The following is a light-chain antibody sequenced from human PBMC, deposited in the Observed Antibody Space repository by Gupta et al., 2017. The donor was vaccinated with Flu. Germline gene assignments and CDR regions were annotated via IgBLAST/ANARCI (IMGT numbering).Light chain of an antibody. CDR3: PQRSNWPGT. J-gene: IGKJ1*01. CDR2: DAS. CDR1: QSVSSY. V-gene: IGKV3-11*01. Sequence: EIVLTQSPATLSLSPGERATLSCRASQSVSSYLAWYKQKPGQAPRLLIYDASNRATGIPARFSGSGSGTDFTLTISSLEPEDFAVYYCPQRSNWPGTFGQGTKVEIK.